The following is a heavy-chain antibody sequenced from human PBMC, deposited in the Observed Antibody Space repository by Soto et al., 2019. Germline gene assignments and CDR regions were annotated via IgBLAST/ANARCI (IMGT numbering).Heavy chain of an antibody. J-gene: IGHJ6*04. Sequence: QVQLQESGPGLVKPSETLSLTCTVSGGSISSSYWSWIRQPPGKGLEWVGYIHYSGSTHYNPSLNSRITISLDTSKNQFSLKLTSVTAADTAVYYCARHSTGLDVWGKVTTVTVSS. CDR2: IHYSGST. CDR1: GGSISSSY. D-gene: IGHD3-9*01. CDR3: ARHSTGLDV. V-gene: IGHV4-59*08.